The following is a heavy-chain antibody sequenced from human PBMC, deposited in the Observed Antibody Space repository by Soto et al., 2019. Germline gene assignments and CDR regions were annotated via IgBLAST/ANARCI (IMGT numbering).Heavy chain of an antibody. V-gene: IGHV3-23*01. CDR3: AKGYQQWAIDY. D-gene: IGHD6-19*01. CDR1: GFTFSNYA. Sequence: PGGSLRLSCAASGFTFSNYAMTWVRQAPGKGLEWVSAISGSGGSTYYADSVKGRFTISRDNPKNTLYPQMNSLRAEDTAVYYCAKGYQQWAIDYWGQGTLVTVSS. J-gene: IGHJ4*02. CDR2: ISGSGGST.